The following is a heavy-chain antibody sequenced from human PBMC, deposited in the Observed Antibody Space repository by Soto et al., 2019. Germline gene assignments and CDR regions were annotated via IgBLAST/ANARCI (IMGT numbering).Heavy chain of an antibody. V-gene: IGHV3-9*01. D-gene: IGHD1-26*01. Sequence: GGSLRLSCAASGFTFDDYAMHWVRQAPGKGLEWVSGISWNSGSIGYADSVKGRFTISRDNAKNSLYLQMNSLRAEDTALYYCAKDSGIYDSVYLCQGTLVTVSS. J-gene: IGHJ4*02. CDR1: GFTFDDYA. CDR2: ISWNSGSI. CDR3: AKDSGIYDSVY.